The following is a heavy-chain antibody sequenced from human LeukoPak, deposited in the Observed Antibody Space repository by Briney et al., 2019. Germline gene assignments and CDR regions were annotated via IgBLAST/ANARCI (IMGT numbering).Heavy chain of an antibody. Sequence: PGGSLRLSCAASGFTFSSYSMNWVRQAPGKGLEWVSSISSSSSYIYYADSVKGRFTITRDNAKNSLYLQMNSLRAEDTAVYYCAKVAPAGTYFDSWGQGTLVTVSS. CDR3: AKVAPAGTYFDS. J-gene: IGHJ4*02. CDR1: GFTFSSYS. V-gene: IGHV3-21*03. D-gene: IGHD6-13*01. CDR2: ISSSSSYI.